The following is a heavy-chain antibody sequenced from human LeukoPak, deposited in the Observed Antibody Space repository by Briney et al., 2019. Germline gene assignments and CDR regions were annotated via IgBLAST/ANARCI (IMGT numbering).Heavy chain of an antibody. J-gene: IGHJ6*02. CDR2: ISSSSSYI. CDR1: GFIFNNYG. CDR3: ARGSYSSSWYYYYGMDV. V-gene: IGHV3-21*01. D-gene: IGHD6-13*01. Sequence: GGSLRLSCVASGFIFNNYGLIWVRQAPGKGLEWVSSISSSSSYIYYADSVKGRFTISRDNAKNSLYLQMNSLRAEDTAVYYCARGSYSSSWYYYYGMDVWGQGTTVTVS.